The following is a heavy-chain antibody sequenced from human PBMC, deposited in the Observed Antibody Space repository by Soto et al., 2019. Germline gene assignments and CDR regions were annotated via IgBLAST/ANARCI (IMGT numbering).Heavy chain of an antibody. D-gene: IGHD6-19*01. V-gene: IGHV3-30*18. CDR2: ISYDGSNK. CDR1: GFTFSSYG. Sequence: GGSLRLSCAASGFTFSSYGMHWVRQAPGKGLEWVAVISYDGSNKYYADSVKGRFTISRDNSKNTLYLQMNSLRAEDTAVYYCAKDDGSGWLNWFDPWGQGTLVTVSS. CDR3: AKDDGSGWLNWFDP. J-gene: IGHJ5*01.